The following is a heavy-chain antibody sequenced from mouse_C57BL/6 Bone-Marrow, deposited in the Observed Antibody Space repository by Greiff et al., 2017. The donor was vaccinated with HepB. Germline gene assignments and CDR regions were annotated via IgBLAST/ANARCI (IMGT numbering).Heavy chain of an antibody. J-gene: IGHJ4*01. V-gene: IGHV1-7*01. D-gene: IGHD2-4*01. CDR1: GYTFTSYW. CDR3: ARLDDYERVYAMDY. Sequence: VQRVESGAELARPGASVKLSCKASGYTFTSYWMHWVKQRPGQGLEWIGYINPSSGYTKYNQKFKDKATLTADKSSSTAYMQLSSLTYEDSAVYYCARLDDYERVYAMDYWGQGTSVTVSS. CDR2: INPSSGYT.